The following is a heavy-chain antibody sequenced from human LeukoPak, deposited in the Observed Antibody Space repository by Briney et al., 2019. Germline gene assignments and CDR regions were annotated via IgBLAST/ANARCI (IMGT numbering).Heavy chain of an antibody. J-gene: IGHJ6*02. CDR2: INPNSGGT. V-gene: IGHV1-2*04. Sequence: ASVKVSCKASGYTFTGYYIHWVRQAPGQGLEWMGWINPNSGGTNYAQKFQGWVTMTRDTSISTAYMELSRLRSDDTAVYYCARDPLRYDSSGDYYYYGMDVWGQGTTVTVSS. D-gene: IGHD3-22*01. CDR1: GYTFTGYY. CDR3: ARDPLRYDSSGDYYYYGMDV.